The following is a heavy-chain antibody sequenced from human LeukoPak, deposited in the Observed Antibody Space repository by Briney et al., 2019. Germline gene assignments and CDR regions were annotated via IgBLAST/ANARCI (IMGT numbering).Heavy chain of an antibody. CDR2: IYPGDSDT. Sequence: GESLKISCKGSGYCFTSYWIGWVRQMPGKGVEWMGIIYPGDSDTRYSPSFQGQVTISTDKSISTAYLLCDTRKASDTAMYYCARQVGQHPDYWGQGTLVTVSS. D-gene: IGHD6-13*01. V-gene: IGHV5-51*01. CDR1: GYCFTSYW. CDR3: ARQVGQHPDY. J-gene: IGHJ4*02.